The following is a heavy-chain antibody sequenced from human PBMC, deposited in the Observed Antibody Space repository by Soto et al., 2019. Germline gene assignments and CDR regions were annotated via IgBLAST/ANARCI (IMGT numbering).Heavy chain of an antibody. Sequence: VSVKVSCKASGYTFTSYGIIWVRQAPGQGLEWMGWISAYNGNTNYAQKLQGRVTMTTDTSTSTAYMELRSLRSDDTAVYYCARDAGYWESYYYYYGMDVWGQGTTVTVSS. CDR2: ISAYNGNT. V-gene: IGHV1-18*01. CDR3: ARDAGYWESYYYYYGMDV. J-gene: IGHJ6*02. CDR1: GYTFTSYG. D-gene: IGHD2-8*02.